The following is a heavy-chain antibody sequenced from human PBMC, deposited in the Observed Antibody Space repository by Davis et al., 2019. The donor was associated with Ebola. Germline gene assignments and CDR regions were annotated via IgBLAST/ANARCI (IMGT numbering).Heavy chain of an antibody. CDR1: VITFSSYA. D-gene: IGHD3-22*01. CDR3: VKASITMTVVVYFDL. V-gene: IGHV3-64D*06. CDR2: ISSNGGST. Sequence: GESLKISCADSVITFSSYAMTWVRQAPGKGLEYVSAISSNGGSTYYADSVKGRFTISRDNSKNTLYLQMSSLRAEDTAVYYCVKASITMTVVVYFDLWGQGTLVTVSS. J-gene: IGHJ4*02.